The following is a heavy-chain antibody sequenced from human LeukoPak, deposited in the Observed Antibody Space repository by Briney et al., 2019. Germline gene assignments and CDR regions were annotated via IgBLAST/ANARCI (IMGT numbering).Heavy chain of an antibody. J-gene: IGHJ4*02. Sequence: GGSLRLSCAASEFSVGSNYMTWVRQAPGKGLEWVSLIYSGGSTYYADSVKGRFTISRDNSKNTLYLQMNSLRAEDTAVYCCARVGYYYDSSGYPDYWGQGTLVTVSS. D-gene: IGHD3-22*01. CDR2: IYSGGST. CDR3: ARVGYYYDSSGYPDY. CDR1: EFSVGSNY. V-gene: IGHV3-66*01.